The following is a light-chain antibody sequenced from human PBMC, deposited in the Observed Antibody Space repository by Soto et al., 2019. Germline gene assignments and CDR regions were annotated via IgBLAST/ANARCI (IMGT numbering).Light chain of an antibody. J-gene: IGKJ2*01. CDR3: QQRSNWPPMYT. V-gene: IGKV3-11*01. CDR1: QSVASY. CDR2: DAS. Sequence: EIVLTQSPATLSLSPGERATLSCRASQSVASYLAWYQQKPGQAPRLLIFDASNRATGIPARFSGSGSGTDFTLPISSLEPEDFALYYCQQRSNWPPMYTFGQGTKVEIK.